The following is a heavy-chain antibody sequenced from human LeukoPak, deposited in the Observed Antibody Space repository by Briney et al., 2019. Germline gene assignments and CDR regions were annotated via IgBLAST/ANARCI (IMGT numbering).Heavy chain of an antibody. V-gene: IGHV3-21*04. CDR2: ITSSSTYI. CDR3: ATNGFDP. D-gene: IGHD2-8*01. CDR1: GFTFSTYN. J-gene: IGHJ5*02. Sequence: PGGSLRLSCAASGFTFSTYNMNWVRQAPGKGLEWVSSITSSSTYIYYADSVKGRFTISRDNAKNSLYLQMNSLRAEDTAVYYCATNGFDPWGQGTLVTVSS.